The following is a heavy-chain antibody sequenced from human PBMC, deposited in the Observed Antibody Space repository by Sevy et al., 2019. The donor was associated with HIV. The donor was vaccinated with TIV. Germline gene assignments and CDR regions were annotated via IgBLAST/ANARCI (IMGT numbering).Heavy chain of an antibody. J-gene: IGHJ5*02. CDR1: GFTFSNAW. Sequence: GGSLRLSCAASGFTFSNAWMSWVRQAPGKGLEWVGRIKSKTDGGTTDYAAPVKGRFTISRDDSKNTLYLQMNSLKTEDTAVYYCTTETPRYPGPYNWFDPWGQGTLVTVSS. CDR3: TTETPRYPGPYNWFDP. V-gene: IGHV3-15*01. CDR2: IKSKTDGGTT. D-gene: IGHD1-1*01.